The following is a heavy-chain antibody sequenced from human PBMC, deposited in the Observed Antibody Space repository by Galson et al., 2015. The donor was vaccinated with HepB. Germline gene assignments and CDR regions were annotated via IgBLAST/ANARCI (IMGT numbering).Heavy chain of an antibody. V-gene: IGHV4-59*01. CDR3: ARVLAARLVHNWFDP. J-gene: IGHJ5*02. D-gene: IGHD6-6*01. CDR1: GGSISSYY. Sequence: LSLTCTVSGGSISSYYRSWIRQPPGKGLEWIGYIYYSGSTNYNPSLKSRVTISIDTSKNQFSLKLSSVTAADTAVYYCARVLAARLVHNWFDPWGQGTLVTVSS. CDR2: IYYSGST.